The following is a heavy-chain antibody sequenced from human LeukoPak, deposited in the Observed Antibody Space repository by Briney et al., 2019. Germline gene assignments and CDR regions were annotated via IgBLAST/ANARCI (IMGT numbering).Heavy chain of an antibody. D-gene: IGHD4-17*01. CDR3: ARDPTTVTKGLDI. J-gene: IGHJ3*02. Sequence: SETLSLTCTASGGSISSHYWSWIRQPPGKGLEWIGYISYIGSTNYNPSLKSRVTISVDTSKNQFSLKLSSVTAADTAVYFCARDPTTVTKGLDIWGQGTMVTVSS. V-gene: IGHV4-59*11. CDR2: ISYIGST. CDR1: GGSISSHY.